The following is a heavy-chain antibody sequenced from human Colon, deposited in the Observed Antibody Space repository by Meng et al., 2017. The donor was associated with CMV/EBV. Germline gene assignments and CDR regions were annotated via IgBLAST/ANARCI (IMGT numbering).Heavy chain of an antibody. V-gene: IGHV1-46*01. Sequence: ASVKVSCKASGNTFTSNYMHWVRQAPGQGLEWMGTIDPSGGGTSYAQKFQGRVTMTRDTSTRTLYMELNSLRSEDTAVYYCARGKSISDGAQVFDYWGQGTLVTVSS. D-gene: IGHD4/OR15-4a*01. J-gene: IGHJ4*02. CDR1: GNTFTSNY. CDR3: ARGKSISDGAQVFDY. CDR2: IDPSGGGT.